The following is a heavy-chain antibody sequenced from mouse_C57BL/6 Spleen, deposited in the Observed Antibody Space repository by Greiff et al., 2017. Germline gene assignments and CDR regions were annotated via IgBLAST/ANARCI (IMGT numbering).Heavy chain of an antibody. D-gene: IGHD2-4*01. Sequence: EVKLMESGPELVKPGASVKISCKASGYSFTGYYMNWVKQSPEKSLEWIGEINPSTGGTTYNQKFKAKATLTVDKSSSTAYMQLKSLTSEDSAVYYCARLGLREGAWFAYWGQETLVTVSA. CDR2: INPSTGGT. V-gene: IGHV1-42*01. CDR3: ARLGLREGAWFAY. J-gene: IGHJ3*01. CDR1: GYSFTGYY.